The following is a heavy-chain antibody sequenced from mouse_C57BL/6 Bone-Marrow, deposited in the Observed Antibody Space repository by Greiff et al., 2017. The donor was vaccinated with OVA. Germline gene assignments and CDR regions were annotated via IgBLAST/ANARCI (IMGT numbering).Heavy chain of an antibody. CDR2: ISYDGSN. D-gene: IGHD2-5*01. J-gene: IGHJ2*01. CDR1: GYSITSGYY. V-gene: IGHV3-6*01. CDR3: AREGSNYGY. Sequence: EVQLVESGPGLVKPSQSLSLTCSVTGYSITSGYYWNWIRQFPGNKLEWMGYISYDGSNNYNPSLKNRISITRDTSKNQFFLKLNSVTTEDTATYYCAREGSNYGYWGQGTTLTVSS.